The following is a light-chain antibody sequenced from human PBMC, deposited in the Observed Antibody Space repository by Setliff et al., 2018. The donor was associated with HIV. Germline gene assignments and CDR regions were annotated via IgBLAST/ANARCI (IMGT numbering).Light chain of an antibody. CDR1: SSDVGGYNL. CDR2: EVT. V-gene: IGLV2-23*02. J-gene: IGLJ3*02. CDR3: SSYAGYGTWM. Sequence: QSVLTQPASVSGSPGQSITISCTGTSSDVGGYNLVSWYQQHPGKAPKLMIYEVTKRPSGISDRLSGSKSGYTASLTISGLQAEDESDYYCSSYAGYGTWMFGGGTKVTVL.